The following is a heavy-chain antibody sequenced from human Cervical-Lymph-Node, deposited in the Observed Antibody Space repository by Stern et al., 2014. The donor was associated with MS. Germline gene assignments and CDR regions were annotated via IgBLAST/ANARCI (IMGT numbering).Heavy chain of an antibody. J-gene: IGHJ4*02. V-gene: IGHV3-21*06. CDR3: ARARRGFDH. CDR2: ISSTSKYI. CDR1: GFTFSNYT. Sequence: EVHLVESGGGLVKPGRSLRLSCEVSGFTFSNYTMNWVRQAPGKGLEWVSSISSTSKYIYYANSVKGRFTISRDNAKNSLYLQVNSLRAEDTAMYYCARARRGFDHWGQGTLVTVSS.